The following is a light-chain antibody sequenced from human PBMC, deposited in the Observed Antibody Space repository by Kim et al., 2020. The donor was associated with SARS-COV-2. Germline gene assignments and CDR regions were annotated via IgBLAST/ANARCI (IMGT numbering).Light chain of an antibody. CDR2: FDS. V-gene: IGLV3-21*04. J-gene: IGLJ3*02. Sequence: SYELTQPPSVSVAPGKTATITCGGNNIETKSVHWYQQKPGQAPVLVMSFDSDRPSGIPERFSGSNSGNTATLTISRVEAGDEADYHCQVWDRGSDHVVFGGGTQLTVL. CDR1: NIETKS. CDR3: QVWDRGSDHVV.